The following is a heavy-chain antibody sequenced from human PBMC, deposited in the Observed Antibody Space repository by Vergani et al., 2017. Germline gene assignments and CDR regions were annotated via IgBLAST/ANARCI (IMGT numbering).Heavy chain of an antibody. Sequence: QVQLQQWGAGLLKPSETLSLTCAVYGGSFSGYYWSWIRQPPGKGLEWIGYIYYSGSTNYNPSLKSRVTISVDTSKNQFSLKLSSVTAADTAVYYCARENRYDFWSGYNWFDPWGQGTLVTVSS. V-gene: IGHV4-34*11. CDR3: ARENRYDFWSGYNWFDP. CDR1: GGSFSGYY. J-gene: IGHJ5*02. D-gene: IGHD3-3*01. CDR2: IYYSGST.